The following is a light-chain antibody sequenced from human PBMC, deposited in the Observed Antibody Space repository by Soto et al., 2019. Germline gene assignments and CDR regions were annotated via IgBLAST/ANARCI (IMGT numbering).Light chain of an antibody. CDR2: GAS. Sequence: PCERATLSSTPSQSVGNNYLTWYQQKPGQAPRLLIYGASRRAPGIPDTFSGSGSGTDFTLTISRLEPEDFAVYYCQHFGSSTSTFGQGTRLEIK. J-gene: IGKJ5*01. V-gene: IGKV3-20*01. CDR1: QSVGNNY. CDR3: QHFGSSTST.